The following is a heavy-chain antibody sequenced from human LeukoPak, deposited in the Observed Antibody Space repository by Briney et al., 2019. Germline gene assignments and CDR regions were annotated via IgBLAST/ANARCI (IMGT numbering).Heavy chain of an antibody. CDR1: GYTFTSYA. CDR2: INAGNGNT. CDR3: ARDGGIAAAGIYYFDY. V-gene: IGHV1-3*01. D-gene: IGHD6-13*01. Sequence: ASVKVSCKASGYTFTSYAMHWVRQAPGQRLEWMGWINAGNGNTKYSQKFQGRVTITADESTSTAYMELSSLRSEDTAVYYCARDGGIAAAGIYYFDYWGQGTLVTVSS. J-gene: IGHJ4*02.